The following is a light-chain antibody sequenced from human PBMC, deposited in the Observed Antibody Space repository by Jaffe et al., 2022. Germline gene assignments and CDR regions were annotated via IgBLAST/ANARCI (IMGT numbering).Light chain of an antibody. CDR3: CTFGDGWV. CDR1: SSDVGSYNL. Sequence: QSVLTQPASVSGSPGQSITISCTGSSSDVGSYNLVSWYQQHPGKAPKLLIYEDIKRPSGISNRFSGSKSGNTASLTISGLQTGDEADYYCCTFGDGWVFGGGTKLTVL. V-gene: IGLV2-23*01. CDR2: EDI. J-gene: IGLJ3*02.